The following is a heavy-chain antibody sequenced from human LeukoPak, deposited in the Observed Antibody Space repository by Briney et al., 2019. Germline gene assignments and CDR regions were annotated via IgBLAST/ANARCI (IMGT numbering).Heavy chain of an antibody. CDR2: IYYSGST. CDR3: ARDGDYTGMDV. CDR1: GFSISSYY. V-gene: IGHV4-59*01. Sequence: SETLSLTCTVSGFSISSYYWSWIRQPPGKGLEWIGYIYYSGSTNYNPSLKSRVTISVDTSKNQFSLKLSSVTAADTAVYYCARDGDYTGMDVWGQGTTVTVSS. J-gene: IGHJ6*02. D-gene: IGHD3-16*01.